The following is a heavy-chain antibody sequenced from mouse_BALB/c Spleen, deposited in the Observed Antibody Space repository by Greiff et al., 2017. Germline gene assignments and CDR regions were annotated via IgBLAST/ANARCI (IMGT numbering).Heavy chain of an antibody. Sequence: EVKLQESGPGLVKPSQSLSLTCTVTGYSITSDYAWNWIRQFPGNKLEWMGYISYSGSTSYNPSLKSRISITRDTSKNQFFLQLNSVTTEDTATYYCAGWFAYWGQGTLVTVSA. CDR1: GYSITSDYA. V-gene: IGHV3-2*02. CDR2: ISYSGST. CDR3: AGWFAY. J-gene: IGHJ3*01.